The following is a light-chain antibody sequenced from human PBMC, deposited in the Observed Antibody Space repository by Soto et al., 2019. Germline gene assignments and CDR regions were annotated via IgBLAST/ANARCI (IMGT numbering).Light chain of an antibody. Sequence: QSVLTQPPSASGSPGQSVTISCTGTSSDVGGYNYVSWYQQHPGKAPKLMIYEVSKRPSGVPDRFSGSKSGNTASLTVSGLQAEDEGDDYCSSYAGSKGVFGPGTKVTVL. J-gene: IGLJ1*01. CDR3: SSYAGSKGV. CDR1: SSDVGGYNY. CDR2: EVS. V-gene: IGLV2-8*01.